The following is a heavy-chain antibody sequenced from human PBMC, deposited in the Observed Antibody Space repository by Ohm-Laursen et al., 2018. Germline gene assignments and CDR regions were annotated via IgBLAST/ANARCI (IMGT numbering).Heavy chain of an antibody. D-gene: IGHD5-24*01. J-gene: IGHJ4*02. CDR1: GFTFSSYG. CDR2: ISYDGSNK. V-gene: IGHV3-30*18. Sequence: SLRLSCSASGFTFSSYGMHWVRQAPGKGLEWVAVISYDGSNKYYADSVKGRFTISRDNSKNTLYLQMNSLRAEDTAVYYCAKEGRQGWLQFGSWGQGTLVTVSS. CDR3: AKEGRQGWLQFGS.